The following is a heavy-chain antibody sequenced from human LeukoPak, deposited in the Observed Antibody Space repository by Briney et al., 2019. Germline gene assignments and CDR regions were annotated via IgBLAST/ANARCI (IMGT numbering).Heavy chain of an antibody. Sequence: GESLKISCKGSGYGFTSYWIGWGPQSPGKGLELIGIIYPGDSDTRYSPSFQGQVTISADKSISTAYLQWSSLKASDTAMYYCARLLHDYFDYWGQGTLVTVSS. V-gene: IGHV5-51*01. CDR3: ARLLHDYFDY. D-gene: IGHD3-16*01. CDR2: IYPGDSDT. CDR1: GYGFTSYW. J-gene: IGHJ4*02.